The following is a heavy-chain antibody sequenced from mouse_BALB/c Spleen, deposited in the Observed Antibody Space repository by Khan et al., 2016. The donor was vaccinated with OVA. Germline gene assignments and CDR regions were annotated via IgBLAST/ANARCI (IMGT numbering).Heavy chain of an antibody. CDR3: ARSLYYNYGYALDY. CDR1: GYSITNDYA. D-gene: IGHD2-4*01. Sequence: VQLKQSGPGLVKPSQSLSLTCTVTGYSITNDYAWNWIRQFPGNKLEWMVYISSTGSTSYNPSLKSRISITRDTSKNQFFLQLRSVTSEDTATYYCARSLYYNYGYALDYWGRGTSVTVSS. J-gene: IGHJ4*01. V-gene: IGHV3-2*02. CDR2: ISSTGST.